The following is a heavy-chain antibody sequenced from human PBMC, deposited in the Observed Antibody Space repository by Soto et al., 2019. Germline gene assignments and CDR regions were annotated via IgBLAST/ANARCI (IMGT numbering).Heavy chain of an antibody. CDR2: IYYSGST. V-gene: IGHV4-30-4*01. Sequence: SETLSLTCTVSGGSISSGDYYWRWIRQPPGKGLEWIGYIYYSGSTYYNPSLKSRVTISVDTSKNQFSLKLSSVTAADTAVYYCAREIGYCSGRSCYSGGYYYYGMDVWGQGTTVTVSS. J-gene: IGHJ6*02. CDR1: GGSISSGDYY. D-gene: IGHD2-15*01. CDR3: AREIGYCSGRSCYSGGYYYYGMDV.